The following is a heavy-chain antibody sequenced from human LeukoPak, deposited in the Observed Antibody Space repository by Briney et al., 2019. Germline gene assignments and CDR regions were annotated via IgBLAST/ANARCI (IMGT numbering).Heavy chain of an antibody. V-gene: IGHV3-66*01. CDR1: GFTVTTNY. J-gene: IGHJ4*02. CDR3: ARRLEYSGSKGVFDY. D-gene: IGHD1-26*01. Sequence: PGGSLRLSCAASGFTVTTNYMTWVRQAPGQGLEWVSIIYRGGYTDYADSVKSRFTISRDNSKNTLDLQMNSLRAEDTAVYYCARRLEYSGSKGVFDYWGQGTLVTVSS. CDR2: IYRGGYT.